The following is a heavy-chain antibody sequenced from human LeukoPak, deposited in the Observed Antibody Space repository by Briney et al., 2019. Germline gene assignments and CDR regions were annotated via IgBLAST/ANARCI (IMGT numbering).Heavy chain of an antibody. V-gene: IGHV3-15*01. CDR3: TTVDDYGDGGLTY. Sequence: PGGSLRLSCAASGFTFSNAWMSWVRQAPGKGLEWVGRIKSKTDGGTTDYAAPVKGRFTISRDDSKNTLYLQMNSLKTEDTAVYYCTTVDDYGDGGLTYWGQGTLVTVPS. J-gene: IGHJ4*02. D-gene: IGHD4-17*01. CDR1: GFTFSNAW. CDR2: IKSKTDGGTT.